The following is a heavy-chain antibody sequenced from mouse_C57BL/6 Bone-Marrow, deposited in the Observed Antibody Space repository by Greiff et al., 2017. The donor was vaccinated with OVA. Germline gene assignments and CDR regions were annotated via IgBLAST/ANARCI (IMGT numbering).Heavy chain of an antibody. V-gene: IGHV1-64*01. CDR3: ARQGDFDY. J-gene: IGHJ2*01. CDR1: GYTFTSYW. Sequence: VQLQQPGAELVKPGASVKLSCKASGYTFTSYWMHWVKQWPGQGLEWIGMIHPNSGSTNYNGKLKSKATLTVDKSSSTAYMQLSSLTSEDSAVFYCARQGDFDYWGQGTTLTVSS. CDR2: IHPNSGST.